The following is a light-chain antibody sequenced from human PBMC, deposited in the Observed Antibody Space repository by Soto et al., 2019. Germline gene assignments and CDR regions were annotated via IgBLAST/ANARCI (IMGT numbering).Light chain of an antibody. CDR2: DAS. J-gene: IGKJ4*01. CDR1: QDISNY. V-gene: IGKV1-33*01. Sequence: DIQMTQSPSSLSAYVGDRVTITCQASQDISNYLNWYQQKPGKAPKLLIYDASNLETGVPSRFSGSGSGTDFTFTISSLQPEDIATYYCQQYDNLLTFGGGTKVDIK. CDR3: QQYDNLLT.